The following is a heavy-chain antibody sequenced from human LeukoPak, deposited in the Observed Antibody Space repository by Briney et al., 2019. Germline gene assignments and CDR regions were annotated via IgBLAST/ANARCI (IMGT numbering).Heavy chain of an antibody. V-gene: IGHV3-64*01. CDR3: ARVSTQYDFWSGSFDY. CDR1: GFTFSSYA. D-gene: IGHD3-3*01. CDR2: ISSNGGST. Sequence: GGSLRLSCAASGFTFSSYAMHWVRQAPGKGLEYVSAISSNGGSTYYANSVKGRFTISRDNSKNTLYLQMGSLRAEDMAVYYCARVSTQYDFWSGSFDYWGQGTLVTVSS. J-gene: IGHJ4*02.